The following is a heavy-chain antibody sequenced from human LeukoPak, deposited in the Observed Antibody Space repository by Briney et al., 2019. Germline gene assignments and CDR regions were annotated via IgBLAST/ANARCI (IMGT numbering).Heavy chain of an antibody. CDR2: INWNGGST. CDR1: GFTFDDYG. V-gene: IGHV3-20*04. J-gene: IGHJ4*02. Sequence: GGSLRLSCAASGFTFDDYGMSWVRQAPGKGLEWVSGINWNGGSTGYADSVKGRFTISRDNAKNSLYLQMNSLRAEDTALYYYARGRGYYDSSGYYYDTGDYWGQGTLVTVSS. D-gene: IGHD3-22*01. CDR3: ARGRGYYDSSGYYYDTGDY.